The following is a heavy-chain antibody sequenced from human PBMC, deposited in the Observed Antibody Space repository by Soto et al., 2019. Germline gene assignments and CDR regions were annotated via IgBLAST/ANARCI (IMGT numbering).Heavy chain of an antibody. D-gene: IGHD3-10*01. V-gene: IGHV3-74*01. CDR3: ARDLSGREDV. Sequence: PGGSLRLSCGASEFTFSSYWMHWVRQVPGKGLVWVSRLNEDGSFTTYADSVKGRFTISRDNAKKTLYLQMNSLRAEDTAVYYCARDLSGREDVWGQGTTVTVSS. J-gene: IGHJ6*02. CDR2: LNEDGSFT. CDR1: EFTFSSYW.